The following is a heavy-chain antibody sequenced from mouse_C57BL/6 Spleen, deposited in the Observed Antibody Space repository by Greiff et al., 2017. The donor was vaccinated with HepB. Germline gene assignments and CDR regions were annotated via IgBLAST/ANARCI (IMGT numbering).Heavy chain of an antibody. CDR2: IDPEDGDT. CDR3: TTDGNYLYYAMDY. V-gene: IGHV14-1*01. CDR1: GFNIKDYY. D-gene: IGHD2-1*01. J-gene: IGHJ4*01. Sequence: EVQLQQSGAELVRPGASVKLSCTASGFNIKDYYMHWVKQRPEQGLEWIGRIDPEDGDTEYAPKFQGKATMTADTSSNTAYLQLSSLTSEYTAVYYCTTDGNYLYYAMDYWGQGTSVTVSS.